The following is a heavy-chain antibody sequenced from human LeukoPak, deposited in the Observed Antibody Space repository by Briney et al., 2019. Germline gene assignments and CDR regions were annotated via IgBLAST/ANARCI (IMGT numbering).Heavy chain of an antibody. V-gene: IGHV3-23*01. CDR1: GFTFSSYA. J-gene: IGHJ4*02. CDR2: VGKSGENT. Sequence: GGSLRLSCAASGFTFSSYAMHWVRQAPGKGLEWVSAVGKSGENTYYADSVKGRFTVSRDSSKNTLYLQMNSLRAEDTAVYYCAKDGTAEFDYWGQGTLATVSS. D-gene: IGHD5-18*01. CDR3: AKDGTAEFDY.